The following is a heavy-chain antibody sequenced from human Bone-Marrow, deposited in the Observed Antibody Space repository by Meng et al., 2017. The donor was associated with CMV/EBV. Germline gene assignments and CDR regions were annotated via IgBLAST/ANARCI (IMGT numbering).Heavy chain of an antibody. J-gene: IGHJ4*02. CDR3: ARVGYSYGYHY. Sequence: QVQLVESGGGVVQPGRSLRRSCAASGFTFSSYAMYWVRQAPGKGLEWVAVISYDGSNKYYADSVKGRFTISRDNSKNTLYLQMNSLRAEDTAVYYCARVGYSYGYHYWGQGTLFNVSS. CDR1: GFTFSSYA. CDR2: ISYDGSNK. D-gene: IGHD5-18*01. V-gene: IGHV3-30-3*01.